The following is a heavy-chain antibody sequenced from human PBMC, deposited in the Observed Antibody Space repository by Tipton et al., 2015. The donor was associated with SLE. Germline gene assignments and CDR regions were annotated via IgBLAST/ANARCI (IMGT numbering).Heavy chain of an antibody. Sequence: TLSLTCAVYGGSFSGYYWSWIRQPPGKGLEWIGEINHSGSTNYNPSLKSRVTISVDTSKNQFSLKLSSVTAADTAVYYCARGDWYYYDSSGYYGGWFDPWGQGTLVTVSS. V-gene: IGHV4-34*01. CDR1: GGSFSGYY. D-gene: IGHD3-22*01. J-gene: IGHJ5*02. CDR3: ARGDWYYYDSSGYYGGWFDP. CDR2: INHSGST.